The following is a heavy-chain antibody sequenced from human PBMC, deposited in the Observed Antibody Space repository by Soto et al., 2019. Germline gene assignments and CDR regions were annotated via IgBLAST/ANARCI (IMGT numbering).Heavy chain of an antibody. CDR1: GFTFTSSA. CDR3: AAPLGYCSGGSCFPFGMDV. J-gene: IGHJ6*02. V-gene: IGHV1-58*01. Sequence: SVKVSCKASGFTFTSSAVQWVRQARGQRLEWIGWIVVGSGNTNYAQKFQERVTITRDMSTSTAYMEPSSLRSEDTAVYYCAAPLGYCSGGSCFPFGMDVWGQGTTVTVSS. CDR2: IVVGSGNT. D-gene: IGHD2-15*01.